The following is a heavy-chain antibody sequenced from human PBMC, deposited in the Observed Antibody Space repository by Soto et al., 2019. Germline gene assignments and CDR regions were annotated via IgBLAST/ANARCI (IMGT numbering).Heavy chain of an antibody. D-gene: IGHD3-22*01. CDR2: ISSSGTYT. J-gene: IGHJ4*02. CDR3: ARAKLVVEGRFDY. V-gene: IGHV3-11*06. CDR1: GFSFSDYY. Sequence: GSLRLSCAASGFSFSDYYMNWIRQAPGKGLEWISYISSSGTYTNYADSVRGRFTMSRDSAKNSLFLQMDGLRAEDTAVYYCARAKLVVEGRFDYWGQGTLVTVPQ.